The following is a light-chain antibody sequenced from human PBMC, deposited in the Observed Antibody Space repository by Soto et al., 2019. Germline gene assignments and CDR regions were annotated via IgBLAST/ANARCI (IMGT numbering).Light chain of an antibody. J-gene: IGLJ1*01. V-gene: IGLV2-8*01. Sequence: QSVLAQPPSASVSPGQSVTISYTGTSSDISDNKYVSWFQQHPGKAPKVLIYEVNKRASGVPDRFSGSKSGNTASLTVSGLRADDEADYYCNSSVGSNNYVFGTGTKVTV. CDR3: NSSVGSNNYV. CDR2: EVN. CDR1: SSDISDNKY.